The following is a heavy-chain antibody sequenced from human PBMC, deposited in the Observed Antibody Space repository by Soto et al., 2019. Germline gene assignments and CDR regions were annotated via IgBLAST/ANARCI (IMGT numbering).Heavy chain of an antibody. D-gene: IGHD5-12*01. V-gene: IGHV1-69*01. CDR3: AREADRRWLHSFEY. Sequence: QVHLVQSGAEVKKPGSSVKVSCMASGGTFSTYGVSWVRQAPGQGLEWMGGITPLVGTANYAQKFQGRVTIRADESMTTAYMEMRSLRSDDTAVYFCAREADRRWLHSFEYWGQGTLVTVSS. J-gene: IGHJ4*02. CDR1: GGTFSTYG. CDR2: ITPLVGTA.